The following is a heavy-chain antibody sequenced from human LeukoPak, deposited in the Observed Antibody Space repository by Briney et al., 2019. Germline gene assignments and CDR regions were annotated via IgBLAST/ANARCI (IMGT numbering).Heavy chain of an antibody. V-gene: IGHV4-30-4*01. J-gene: IGHJ4*02. CDR2: IYYSGST. CDR3: ARENRRWGL. Sequence: ASETLSLTCTVSGGSISSGDYYWSWTRQPPGKGLEWIGYIYYSGSTNYNPSLKSRVTISVDTSKNQFSLKLSSVTAADTAVYYCARENRRWGLWGQGTLVTVSS. D-gene: IGHD5-24*01. CDR1: GGSISSGDYY.